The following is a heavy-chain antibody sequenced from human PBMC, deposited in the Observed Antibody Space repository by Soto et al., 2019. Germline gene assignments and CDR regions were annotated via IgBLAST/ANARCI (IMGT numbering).Heavy chain of an antibody. CDR1: GFTFSNAW. CDR2: IKSKTDGGTT. J-gene: IGHJ4*02. Sequence: EVQLVESGGGLVKPGGSRRLSCAASGFTFSNAWMNWVRQAPGQGLEWVGRIKSKTDGGTTDYAAPVKGRFTISRDDSNNTLYLQMNSLKTEDTAVYYCTTDPRAGGIYCSGGSCYSDYWGQGTLVTVSS. D-gene: IGHD2-15*01. CDR3: TTDPRAGGIYCSGGSCYSDY. V-gene: IGHV3-15*07.